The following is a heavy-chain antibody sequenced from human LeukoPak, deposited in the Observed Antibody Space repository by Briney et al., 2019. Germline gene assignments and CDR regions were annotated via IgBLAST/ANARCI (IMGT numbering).Heavy chain of an antibody. Sequence: GGSLRLSRAASGFTFSNYWMSWVRQAPGKGLEWVANIKQDGSEKYYVDSVKGRFTISRDNAKNSLYLQMNNLRAEDTAVYYCARSIAAAGISDFWGQGTLVTVSS. D-gene: IGHD6-13*01. J-gene: IGHJ4*02. CDR2: IKQDGSEK. CDR3: ARSIAAAGISDF. V-gene: IGHV3-7*01. CDR1: GFTFSNYW.